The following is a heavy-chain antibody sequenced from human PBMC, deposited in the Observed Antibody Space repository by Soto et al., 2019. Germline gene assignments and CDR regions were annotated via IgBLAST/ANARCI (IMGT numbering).Heavy chain of an antibody. CDR1: GGAVSGYY. V-gene: IGHV4-34*01. D-gene: IGHD6-13*01. CDR3: ATVDSYSSSWYFDY. Sequence: SETLSLTCAVYGGAVSGYYWGWVRPPPGKGLEWIGEINHSGSTNFNPSLTSRVTISVDTSKSQFSLKLSSVTAADTAVYYCATVDSYSSSWYFDYWGLGTLVTVSS. CDR2: INHSGST. J-gene: IGHJ4*02.